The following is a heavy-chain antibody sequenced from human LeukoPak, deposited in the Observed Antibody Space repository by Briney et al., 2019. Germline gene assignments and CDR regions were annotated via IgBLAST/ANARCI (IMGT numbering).Heavy chain of an antibody. Sequence: GGFLRLSCTASGFTFIAYAMTSGRQAPGKGPESDSTICGRGGSAFYADSVKGRFTISRDNSKYTLFLQMNSLRAEDTAVYYCARDPNGDYIGAFDMWGPGTMVTVSS. CDR3: ARDPNGDYIGAFDM. CDR1: GFTFIAYA. J-gene: IGHJ3*02. CDR2: ICGRGGSA. V-gene: IGHV3-23*01. D-gene: IGHD4-17*01.